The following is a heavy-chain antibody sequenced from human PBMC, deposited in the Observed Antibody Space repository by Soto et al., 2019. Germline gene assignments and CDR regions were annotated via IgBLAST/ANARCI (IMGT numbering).Heavy chain of an antibody. V-gene: IGHV3-7*03. Sequence: EVQLVESGGGLVQPGGSLRLSCAASGLTFSKYWMTWVRQAPGKGLEWVANIKHDGSEQYYVDSVKGRFTISRDNAKNSLYLQMDDLRAEDTAVYYCASVPGSPGYHGLDAWGRGTTVTVSS. D-gene: IGHD5-12*01. CDR1: GLTFSKYW. CDR3: ASVPGSPGYHGLDA. J-gene: IGHJ6*02. CDR2: IKHDGSEQ.